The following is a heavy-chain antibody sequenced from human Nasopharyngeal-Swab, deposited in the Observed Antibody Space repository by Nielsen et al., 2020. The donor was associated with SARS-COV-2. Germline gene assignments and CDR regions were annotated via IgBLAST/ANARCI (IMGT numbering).Heavy chain of an antibody. D-gene: IGHD3-3*01. J-gene: IGHJ4*02. V-gene: IGHV1-18*01. CDR3: ARDIEEWLVVPSLSFDY. CDR2: ISIYNGDT. Sequence: ASVKVSCKASGYSFRSYGINWVRQAPGQGLVWMGWISIYNGDTNYAEKFQGRVSMTTDTSTSTAYMELRSLRSDDTAMYYCARDIEEWLVVPSLSFDYWGQGTLITVSS. CDR1: GYSFRSYG.